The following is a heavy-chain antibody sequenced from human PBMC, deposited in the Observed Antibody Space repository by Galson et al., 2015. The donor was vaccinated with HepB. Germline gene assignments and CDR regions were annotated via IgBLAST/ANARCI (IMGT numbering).Heavy chain of an antibody. D-gene: IGHD6-13*01. CDR3: ASTNQQLVHWFDP. CDR2: IIPIFGTA. Sequence: VKVSCKASGGTFSSYAISWVRQAPGQGLEWMGGIIPIFGTANYAQKFQGRVTITADESTSTAYMELSSLRSEDTAVYYCASTNQQLVHWFDPWGQGTLVTVSS. V-gene: IGHV1-69*01. J-gene: IGHJ5*02. CDR1: GGTFSSYA.